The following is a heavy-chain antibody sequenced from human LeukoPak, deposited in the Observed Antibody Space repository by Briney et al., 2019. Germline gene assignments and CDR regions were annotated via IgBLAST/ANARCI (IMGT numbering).Heavy chain of an antibody. CDR3: AKGDGSTYVTHFDF. J-gene: IGHJ4*02. V-gene: IGHV3-23*01. CDR2: ISDSGVSA. D-gene: IGHD5-18*01. Sequence: GGSLRLSCAASGFTFRSCAMQWVRQAPGKGLEWVSGISDSGVSAFYTHSVKGRFTISRDNSKNTLYLQMSSLRAEDTAVYYCAKGDGSTYVTHFDFWGQGTLVSVSS. CDR1: GFTFRSCA.